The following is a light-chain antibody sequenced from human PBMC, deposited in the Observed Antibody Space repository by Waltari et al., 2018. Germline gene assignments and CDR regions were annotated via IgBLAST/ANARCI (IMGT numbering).Light chain of an antibody. V-gene: IGKV1-5*03. CDR3: QQYVT. CDR2: KAS. J-gene: IGKJ1*01. CDR1: QSISSW. Sequence: DIQMTQSPSTLSASVGDRVTITCRASQSISSWLAWYQQKPGKAPKLLIYKASSLESGVPSRFSGSGSGTEFTLTINSLQPDDFATYYCQQYVTFGQGTKVEIK.